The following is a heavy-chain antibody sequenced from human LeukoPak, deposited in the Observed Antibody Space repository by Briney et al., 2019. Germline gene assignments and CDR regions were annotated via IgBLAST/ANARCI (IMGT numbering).Heavy chain of an antibody. V-gene: IGHV3-30*02. CDR3: VKDYRSGSYMGHFDY. CDR2: IRYYGSDK. D-gene: IGHD6-19*01. Sequence: GGSLRLSCAASGFIFSTYGMHWVRQAPGKGLEWVAFIRYYGSDKYYLDSVKGGFTISRDNSKNTLYLQMNSLRAEDSAVYHCVKDYRSGSYMGHFDYWGQGTLVTVSS. J-gene: IGHJ4*02. CDR1: GFIFSTYG.